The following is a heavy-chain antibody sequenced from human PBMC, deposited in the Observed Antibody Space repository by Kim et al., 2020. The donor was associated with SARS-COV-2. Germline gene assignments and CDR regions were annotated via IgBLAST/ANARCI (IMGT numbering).Heavy chain of an antibody. J-gene: IGHJ1*01. CDR3: AVKGAVAGTGYFQH. D-gene: IGHD6-19*01. Sequence: SQKFQGRVTITRDTSASTAYMELSSLRSEDTAVYYCAVKGAVAGTGYFQHWGQGTLVTVSS. V-gene: IGHV1-3*01.